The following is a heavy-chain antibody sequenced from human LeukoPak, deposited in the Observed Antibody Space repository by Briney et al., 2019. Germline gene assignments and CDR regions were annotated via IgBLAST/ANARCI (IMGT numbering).Heavy chain of an antibody. J-gene: IGHJ4*02. CDR1: GFTFSSYS. CDR2: ISSSSSYI. Sequence: PGRSLRLSCAASGFTFSSYSMNWVRQAPGKGLEWVSSISSSSSYIYYADSVKGRFTISRDNAKNSLYLQMNSLRAEDTAVYYCARGITSGWSPDYWGQGTLVTVSS. D-gene: IGHD6-19*01. V-gene: IGHV3-21*01. CDR3: ARGITSGWSPDY.